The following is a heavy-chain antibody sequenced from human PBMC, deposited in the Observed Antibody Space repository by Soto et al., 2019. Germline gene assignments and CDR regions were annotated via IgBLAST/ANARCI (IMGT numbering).Heavy chain of an antibody. Sequence: GGSQRLSCAASGFTFSNYFMHWVRQVPGEGLVWVSRMSGDGKTISYADSVKGRFTISRDNAKNTLYLQMNSLRVEDTAVYYCARTYVPGIAGFDPWGQGTLVTVSS. CDR1: GFTFSNYF. D-gene: IGHD1-1*01. CDR2: MSGDGKTI. J-gene: IGHJ5*02. V-gene: IGHV3-74*01. CDR3: ARTYVPGIAGFDP.